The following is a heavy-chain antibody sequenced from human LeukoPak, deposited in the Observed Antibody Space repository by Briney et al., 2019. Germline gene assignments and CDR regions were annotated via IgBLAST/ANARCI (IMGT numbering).Heavy chain of an antibody. CDR2: IIPIFGTA. D-gene: IGHD4-23*01. CDR3: AVDYGGSLEYFDY. V-gene: IGHV1-69*05. Sequence: SVKVSCKASGGTFSSYAITWVRQAPGQGLEWMGGIIPIFGTANYAQKFQGRVTITTDESTSTAYMELSSLRSEDTAVYYCAVDYGGSLEYFDYWGQGTLVTVSS. CDR1: GGTFSSYA. J-gene: IGHJ4*02.